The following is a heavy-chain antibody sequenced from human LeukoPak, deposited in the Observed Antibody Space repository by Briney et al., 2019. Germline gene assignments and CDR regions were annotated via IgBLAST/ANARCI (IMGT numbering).Heavy chain of an antibody. CDR1: GFTFSDYY. CDR3: ARKKADIVVVPAATRYYYYGMDV. V-gene: IGHV3-11*01. Sequence: GGSLRLSCAASGFTFSDYYMSWIREAPGKGLEWASYISSSGGAKYYADSVKGRFTISRDNAKNSLYLQMNSLRAEDTAVYYCARKKADIVVVPAATRYYYYGMDVWGQGTTVTVSS. CDR2: ISSSGGAK. D-gene: IGHD2-2*01. J-gene: IGHJ6*02.